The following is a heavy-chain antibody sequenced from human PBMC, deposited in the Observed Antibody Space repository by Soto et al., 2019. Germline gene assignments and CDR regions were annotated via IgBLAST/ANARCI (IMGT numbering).Heavy chain of an antibody. J-gene: IGHJ5*02. Sequence: QVHLVQSGAEVKHPGASVRVSCKASGITYSTYAIHWVRQAPGQGLEWMGWINAGEGYTRYSQDFQGRVTLTTVTSASTTYMALSNLTFADTSVYYCASAISGYVTWGQGTQVTVS. CDR2: INAGEGYT. V-gene: IGHV1-3*01. CDR3: ASAISGYVT. D-gene: IGHD6-25*01. CDR1: GITYSTYA.